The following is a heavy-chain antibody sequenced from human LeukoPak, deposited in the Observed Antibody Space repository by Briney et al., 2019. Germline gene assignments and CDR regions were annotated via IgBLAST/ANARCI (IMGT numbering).Heavy chain of an antibody. J-gene: IGHJ1*01. CDR2: IRQDGGAT. D-gene: IGHD3-22*01. Sequence: GGSLRLSCAASGLTFSRDWMGWVRQAPGKGLEWVANIRQDGGATYYGDSVKGRFIISRDNAKNSLFLQMNRLRAEDTAVYYCATYSSLNTREFQYWGQGTLVTVSS. V-gene: IGHV3-7*01. CDR3: ATYSSLNTREFQY. CDR1: GLTFSRDW.